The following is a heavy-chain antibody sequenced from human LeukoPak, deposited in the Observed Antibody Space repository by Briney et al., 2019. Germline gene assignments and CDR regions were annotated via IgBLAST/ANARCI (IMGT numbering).Heavy chain of an antibody. J-gene: IGHJ4*02. CDR2: IKQDGSEK. V-gene: IGHV3-7*01. Sequence: GGSLRLSCAASGFTFSNYWMSWVRQAPGKGLEWVANIKQDGSEKHYVDSVKGRFTISRDNAKKSLFLHMNSLRVEDTAVYYCARGSEYTSSTNYYFDYWGQGTLVTVSS. CDR3: ARGSEYTSSTNYYFDY. D-gene: IGHD6-6*01. CDR1: GFTFSNYW.